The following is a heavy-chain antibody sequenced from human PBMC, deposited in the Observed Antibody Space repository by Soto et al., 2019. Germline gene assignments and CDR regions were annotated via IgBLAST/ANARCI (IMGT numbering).Heavy chain of an antibody. D-gene: IGHD1-1*01. J-gene: IGHJ5*02. CDR3: ARAFAVRQPPTWFDP. CDR1: GFTFTDHG. V-gene: IGHV3-33*01. CDR2: VWSDGSNK. Sequence: QAQLVESGGGVVQPGRSLRLSCAASGFTFTDHGMHWVRQAPGEGLEWVAVVWSDGSNKYYADSVKDRFTVSRDNSKNTLFLKMDNLRVEDTAVYYCARAFAVRQPPTWFDPWGQGTLVTVSS.